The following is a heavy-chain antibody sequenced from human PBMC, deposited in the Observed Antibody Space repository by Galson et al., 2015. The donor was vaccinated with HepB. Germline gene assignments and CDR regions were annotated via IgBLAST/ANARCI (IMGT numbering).Heavy chain of an antibody. V-gene: IGHV1-18*01. CDR2: ISAYNGNT. Sequence: SVKVSCKATGYTFTSYGISWVRQAPGQGLEWMGWISAYNGNTNYAQKLQGRVTMTTDTSTSTAYMELRSLRSDDTAVYYCARVDHHIQLWLGDYWGQGTLVTVSS. D-gene: IGHD5-18*01. CDR1: GYTFTSYG. CDR3: ARVDHHIQLWLGDY. J-gene: IGHJ4*02.